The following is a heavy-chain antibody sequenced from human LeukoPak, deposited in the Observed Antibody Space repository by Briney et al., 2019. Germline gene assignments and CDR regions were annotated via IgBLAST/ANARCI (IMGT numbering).Heavy chain of an antibody. CDR3: AREYCSGGSCYSSGGPGFDY. V-gene: IGHV3-30*03. D-gene: IGHD2-15*01. CDR2: ISYDGNYK. Sequence: TGGSLRLSCAASGFTFSSYGMHWVRQAPGKGLEWVTSISYDGNYKYYADSVKGRFTISRDFSKNTLYLQMNSLRAEDTAVYYCAREYCSGGSCYSSGGPGFDYWGQGTLVTVSS. CDR1: GFTFSSYG. J-gene: IGHJ4*02.